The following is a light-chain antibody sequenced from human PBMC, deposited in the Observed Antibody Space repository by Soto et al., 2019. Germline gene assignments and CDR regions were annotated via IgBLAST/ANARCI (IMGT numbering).Light chain of an antibody. CDR2: LGS. CDR1: QSLLHSDGYNC. CDR3: MQALQTPPT. V-gene: IGKV2-28*01. J-gene: IGKJ1*01. Sequence: EIVMTQSPLSLPVTPGEPASISCRSSQSLLHSDGYNCLDWYLQKPGQSPQLLMDLGSNRAPGVPDRFRGSGAGTDFTLTSSRVEAEDVGVYYCMQALQTPPTFGQGTRVEI.